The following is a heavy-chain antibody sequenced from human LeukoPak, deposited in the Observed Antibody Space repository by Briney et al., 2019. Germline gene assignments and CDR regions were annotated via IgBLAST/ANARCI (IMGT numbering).Heavy chain of an antibody. D-gene: IGHD2-21*02. Sequence: GGSLRLSCAASGFTFSSYSMNWVRQAPGKGLEWVANINKDGSEKYYVDSVKGRFTVSRDNAKNSLYLQMNSLRAEDTAVYYCARAHVTAVDAFHIWGQGTVVTVSS. CDR3: ARAHVTAVDAFHI. J-gene: IGHJ3*02. CDR1: GFTFSSYS. CDR2: INKDGSEK. V-gene: IGHV3-7*01.